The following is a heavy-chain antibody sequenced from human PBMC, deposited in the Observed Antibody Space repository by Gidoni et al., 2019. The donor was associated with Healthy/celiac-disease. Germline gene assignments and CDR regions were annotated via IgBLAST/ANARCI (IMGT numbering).Heavy chain of an antibody. CDR3: TRERYCGGDCYSPYDAFDI. V-gene: IGHV3-49*03. J-gene: IGHJ3*02. Sequence: EVQLVESGGGLVQPGRSLRLSCTASGFTFVDFAMRWFRQAPGKGLEWVGFIRSKAYSGTTEYAASVRGRFTISRDESKSIAYLQMNSLKTEDTAVYYCTRERYCGGDCYSPYDAFDIWGQGTMVTVSS. CDR1: GFTFVDFA. CDR2: IRSKAYSGTT. D-gene: IGHD2-21*02.